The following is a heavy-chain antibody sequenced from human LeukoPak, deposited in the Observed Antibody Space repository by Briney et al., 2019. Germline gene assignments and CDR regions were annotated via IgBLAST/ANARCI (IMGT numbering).Heavy chain of an antibody. D-gene: IGHD3-10*01. Sequence: GGSLRLSCAASGFTFSSYWMSWVRQAPGKGLEWVANIKQDGSEKYYVDSVKGRFTISRDNSKNTLYLQMNSLRAEDTAVYYCAKISIRFGAPYYYYMDVWGKGTTVTVSS. CDR3: AKISIRFGAPYYYYMDV. J-gene: IGHJ6*03. V-gene: IGHV3-7*01. CDR2: IKQDGSEK. CDR1: GFTFSSYW.